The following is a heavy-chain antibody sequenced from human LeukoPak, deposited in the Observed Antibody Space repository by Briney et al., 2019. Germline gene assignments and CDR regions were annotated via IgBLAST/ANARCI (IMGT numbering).Heavy chain of an antibody. CDR3: AKGPGLQYFDY. CDR2: IKKDGFFS. Sequence: GGSLRLSCTASGFPFRVRWMHWVRQAPGKGLVWISLIKKDGFFSTYADSVKGRFTISRDDAKNTLYLQMNSLRAEDTAVYYCAKGPGLQYFDYWGQGTLVTVSS. D-gene: IGHD4-4*01. J-gene: IGHJ4*02. V-gene: IGHV3-74*03. CDR1: GFPFRVRW.